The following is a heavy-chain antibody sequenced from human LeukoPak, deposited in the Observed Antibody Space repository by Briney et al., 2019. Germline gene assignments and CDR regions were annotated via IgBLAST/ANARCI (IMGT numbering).Heavy chain of an antibody. Sequence: SETLSLTCTVSGDSISSSSYYWGWIRQPPGKGLEWLGSLYYSGSTYYNPSLKSRVTISVDTSKNQFSLKLSSVTAADTAVYYCAREVRAARTNWFDPWGQGTLVTVSS. V-gene: IGHV4-39*07. CDR3: AREVRAARTNWFDP. CDR1: GDSISSSSYY. D-gene: IGHD6-6*01. CDR2: LYYSGST. J-gene: IGHJ5*02.